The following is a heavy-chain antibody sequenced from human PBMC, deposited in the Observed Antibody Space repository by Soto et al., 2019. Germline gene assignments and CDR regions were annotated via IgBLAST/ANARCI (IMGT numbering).Heavy chain of an antibody. CDR2: ISAYNGNT. CDR3: ARGGDVLRYFDWLLPQLGCFDP. CDR1: GYTFTSYG. J-gene: IGHJ5*02. Sequence: ASVKVSCKASGYTFTSYGISWVRQAPGQGLEWMGWISAYNGNTNYAQKLQGRVTMTTDTSTSTAYMELRSLRSDDTAVYYCARGGDVLRYFDWLLPQLGCFDPWGQGTLVTSPQ. D-gene: IGHD3-9*01. V-gene: IGHV1-18*01.